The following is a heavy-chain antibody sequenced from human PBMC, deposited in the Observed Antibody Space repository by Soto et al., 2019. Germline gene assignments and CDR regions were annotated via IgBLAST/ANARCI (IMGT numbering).Heavy chain of an antibody. CDR3: ARGGECSSTSCYTPNYYYGLGV. Sequence: QVQLMQSGVEVKKPGASVRVSCQASGYNFVNYGITWVRQAPGQGLEWLGWISAYSGNKNYAQNFQGRVTMTTDKSTSTAYMEVRSLRSDDTAVYFWARGGECSSTSCYTPNYYYGLGVWGQGTTVIVSS. D-gene: IGHD2-2*02. CDR1: GYNFVNYG. J-gene: IGHJ6*02. V-gene: IGHV1-18*04. CDR2: ISAYSGNK.